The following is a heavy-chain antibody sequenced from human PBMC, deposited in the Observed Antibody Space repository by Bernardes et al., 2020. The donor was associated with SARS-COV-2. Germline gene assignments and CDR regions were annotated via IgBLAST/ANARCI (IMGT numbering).Heavy chain of an antibody. Sequence: GGSLRLSCASSGFTFTAYYMTWVRRAPGKGLEWVEFISTGGRYINYADSVKGRFTISRDSAKRSVYLQMNSLRAEDTAVYYCARSLGYFDYDYWGQGTLVTVSS. V-gene: IGHV3-11*06. J-gene: IGHJ4*02. D-gene: IGHD3-9*01. CDR2: ISTGGRYI. CDR1: GFTFTAYY. CDR3: ARSLGYFDYDY.